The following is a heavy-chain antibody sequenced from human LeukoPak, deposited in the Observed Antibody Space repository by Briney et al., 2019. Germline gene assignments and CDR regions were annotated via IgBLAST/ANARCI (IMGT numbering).Heavy chain of an antibody. CDR1: GFMFSQHT. Sequence: GGSLRLSCAVSGFMFSQHTMSWVRQAPGKRLEWVSSISGSGDATRYADSVMGRFTISRDNAKNSLYLQMNSLRAEDTAVYFCAKDPSTGDSSGWYFDLWGRGTLVTVSS. CDR3: AKDPSTGDSSGWYFDL. J-gene: IGHJ2*01. V-gene: IGHV3-23*01. D-gene: IGHD2-21*02. CDR2: ISGSGDAT.